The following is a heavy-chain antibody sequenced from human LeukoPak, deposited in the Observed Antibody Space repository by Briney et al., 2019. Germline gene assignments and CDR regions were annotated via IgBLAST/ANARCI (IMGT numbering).Heavy chain of an antibody. Sequence: ASVKVSCKASGYTFTSYGISWVRQAPGQGLEWMGWISAYNGNTNYAQKLQGRVTMTTDTSTSTAYMELRSLRSDDTAVYYCARDNLYDYVWGSYRLGDYWGQGTLVTVSS. CDR2: ISAYNGNT. CDR1: GYTFTSYG. J-gene: IGHJ4*02. CDR3: ARDNLYDYVWGSYRLGDY. V-gene: IGHV1-18*01. D-gene: IGHD3-16*02.